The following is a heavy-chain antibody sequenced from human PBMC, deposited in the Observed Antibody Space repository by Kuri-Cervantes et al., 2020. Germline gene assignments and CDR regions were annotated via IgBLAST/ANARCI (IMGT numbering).Heavy chain of an antibody. Sequence: SLKISCAASGFTFDDYAMHWVRQAPGKGLEWVSGISWNSGSIGYADSVKGRFTISRDNAKNSLYLQMHSLRAEDTALYYCACLEITMIVVFTLDALDIWGQGTMVTVSS. V-gene: IGHV3-9*01. J-gene: IGHJ3*02. CDR3: ACLEITMIVVFTLDALDI. CDR2: ISWNSGSI. D-gene: IGHD3-22*01. CDR1: GFTFDDYA.